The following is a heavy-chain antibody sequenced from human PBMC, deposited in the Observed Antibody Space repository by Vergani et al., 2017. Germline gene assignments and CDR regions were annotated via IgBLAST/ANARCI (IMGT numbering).Heavy chain of an antibody. CDR2: ISSSSSTI. J-gene: IGHJ3*02. D-gene: IGHD3-22*01. Sequence: EVQLVESGGGLVQPGGSLRLSCAASGFTFSSYSMNWVRQAPGKGLEWVSYISSSSSTIYYADSVKGRFTISRDNAKNSRYLQMNSLRAKDTAVDYCARVTTRYYYDSSGYPGSFDIWGQGTMVTVSS. V-gene: IGHV3-48*01. CDR1: GFTFSSYS. CDR3: ARVTTRYYYDSSGYPGSFDI.